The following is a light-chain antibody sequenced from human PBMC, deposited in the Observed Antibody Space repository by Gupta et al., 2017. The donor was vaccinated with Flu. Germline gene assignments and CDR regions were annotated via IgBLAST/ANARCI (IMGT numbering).Light chain of an antibody. Sequence: QSVVTQPPSASGTPGLRVITSCSGSSSNIGSYTVDWYQQLPGTAPNLLIYDTNERPSGVPDRLSGSKSGTSASLAISGLQSEEEADYYCAAWDDSLNGAYVFGTGTKVTVL. J-gene: IGLJ1*01. CDR3: AAWDDSLNGAYV. V-gene: IGLV1-44*01. CDR2: DTN. CDR1: SSNIGSYT.